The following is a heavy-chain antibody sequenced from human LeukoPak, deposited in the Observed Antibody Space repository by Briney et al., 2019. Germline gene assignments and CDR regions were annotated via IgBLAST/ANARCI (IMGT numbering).Heavy chain of an antibody. CDR3: ARDWFRYYYGSGSSPDRAFDI. CDR1: GYTFTSYG. J-gene: IGHJ3*02. D-gene: IGHD3-10*01. Sequence: ASVKVSCKASGYTFTSYGISWVRQAPGQGLEWMGWISAYNGNTNYAQKLQGRVTMTTDTSTSTAYMELRSLRSDDTAVYYCARDWFRYYYGSGSSPDRAFDIWGQGTMVTVSS. V-gene: IGHV1-18*01. CDR2: ISAYNGNT.